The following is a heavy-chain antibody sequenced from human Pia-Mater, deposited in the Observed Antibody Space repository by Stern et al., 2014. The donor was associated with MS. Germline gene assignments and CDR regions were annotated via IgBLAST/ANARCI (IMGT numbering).Heavy chain of an antibody. CDR2: ISYDGSDK. CDR3: ANAAALSCRSPSCYKAFEY. D-gene: IGHD2-2*02. J-gene: IGHJ4*02. V-gene: IGHV3-30*18. CDR1: GFTFSLSG. Sequence: DQLVESGGGVAQPGRSLRLSCAASGFTFSLSGMHWVRQAPGKGLDWVAVISYDGSDKYYGDSVKGRFTTSRDNSKNTVYLQMNSLRAEDTAVYYCANAAALSCRSPSCYKAFEYWGQGILVTVSS.